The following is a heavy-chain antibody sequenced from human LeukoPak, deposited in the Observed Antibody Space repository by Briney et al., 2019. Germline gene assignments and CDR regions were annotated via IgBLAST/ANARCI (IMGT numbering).Heavy chain of an antibody. CDR1: GFTFSTYS. D-gene: IGHD6-6*01. Sequence: GGSLRLSCAASGFTFSTYSMNWVRQAPGKGLEWISYISSFSGTIDYGDSVKGRFTISRDNAKNSLYLQMNSLRAEDTAVYYCASGNRYSSSFDYWGQGTLVTVSS. V-gene: IGHV3-48*01. J-gene: IGHJ4*02. CDR3: ASGNRYSSSFDY. CDR2: ISSFSGTI.